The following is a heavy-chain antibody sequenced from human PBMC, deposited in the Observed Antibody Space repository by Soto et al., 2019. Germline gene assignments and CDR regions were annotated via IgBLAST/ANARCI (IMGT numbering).Heavy chain of an antibody. J-gene: IGHJ5*02. Sequence: QVQLQESGPGLVTPWGTLSLTCAVSGDSIISTNWWNWVRQSPGKGLEWIGEIHHSGTTNYNPSLKSRVIISADESKNHFSLKLTSVTAADTAVYYCARVRQSCSRTSCYFAPWGQGTLVTVSS. CDR2: IHHSGTT. V-gene: IGHV4-4*02. CDR3: ARVRQSCSRTSCYFAP. D-gene: IGHD2-2*01. CDR1: GDSIISTNW.